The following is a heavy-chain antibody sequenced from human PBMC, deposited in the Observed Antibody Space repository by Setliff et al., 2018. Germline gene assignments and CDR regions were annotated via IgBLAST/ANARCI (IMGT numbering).Heavy chain of an antibody. J-gene: IGHJ5*01. CDR1: GYTFSNYA. CDR2: MNTKTGNP. CDR3: ARSPLDYDILTGYYSPPDS. Sequence: ASVKVSCKPSGYTFSNYAMNWVRQAPGQGLEWMGWMNTKTGNPTYAQGFTGRFVFSLDTSLSTAYLQISGLKAEDTAMYYCARSPLDYDILTGYYSPPDSWGQGTLVTVSS. D-gene: IGHD3-9*01. V-gene: IGHV7-4-1*02.